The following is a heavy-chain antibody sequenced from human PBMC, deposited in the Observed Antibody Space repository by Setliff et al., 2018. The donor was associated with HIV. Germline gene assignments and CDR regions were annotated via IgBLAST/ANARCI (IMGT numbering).Heavy chain of an antibody. V-gene: IGHV4-39*01. CDR2: ILSGGKI. J-gene: IGHJ4*02. CDR3: ARASVVHAIAVGY. D-gene: IGHD2-15*01. CDR1: GDSINSRSYY. Sequence: SETLSLTCTVSGDSINSRSYYWGWVRQPPGKGLGWIGNILSGGKIYYNPSLRSRLTMSVDTSKNQFSLNLTSVTAADTAVYYCARASVVHAIAVGYWGQGTLVTVSS.